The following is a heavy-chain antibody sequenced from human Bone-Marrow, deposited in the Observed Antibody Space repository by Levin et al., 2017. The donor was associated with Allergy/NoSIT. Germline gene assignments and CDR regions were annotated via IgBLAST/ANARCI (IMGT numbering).Heavy chain of an antibody. J-gene: IGHJ5*02. CDR1: GGTFSSYA. CDR2: IIPIFGTA. V-gene: IGHV1-69*13. D-gene: IGHD2-2*01. Sequence: SVKVSCKASGGTFSSYAISWVRQAPGQGLEWMGGIIPIFGTANYAQKFQGRVTITADESTSTAYMELSSLRSEDTAVYYCAEEVVPAAIHWNWFDPWGQGTLVTVSS. CDR3: AEEVVPAAIHWNWFDP.